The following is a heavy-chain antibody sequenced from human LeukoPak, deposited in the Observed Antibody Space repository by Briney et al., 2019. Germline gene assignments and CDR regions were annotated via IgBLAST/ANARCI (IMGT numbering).Heavy chain of an antibody. V-gene: IGHV5-51*07. CDR3: ARGSGDPHFDY. D-gene: IGHD2-15*01. CDR1: GYSFTTNW. J-gene: IGHJ4*02. CDR2: IYPGDSDT. Sequence: GESLKISCKGSGYSFTTNWIGWVHQMPGKGLEWMGIIYPGDSDTRYSPSFQGQVTMSADTSINTAYLQWSSLKASDTAIYFCARGSGDPHFDYWGQGTLVTVSS.